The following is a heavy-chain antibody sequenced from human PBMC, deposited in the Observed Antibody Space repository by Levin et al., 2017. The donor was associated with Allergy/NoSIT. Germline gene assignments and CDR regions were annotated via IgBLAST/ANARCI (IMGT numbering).Heavy chain of an antibody. CDR2: ISSSSSYI. V-gene: IGHV3-21*01. D-gene: IGHD7-27*01. J-gene: IGHJ6*03. CDR1: GFTFSSYS. CDR3: ARDRGRSWGLDYYYYMDV. Sequence: PGGSLRLSCAASGFTFSSYSMNWVRQAPGKGLEWVSSISSSSSYIYYADSVKGRFTISRDNAKNSLYLQMNSLRAEDTAVYYCARDRGRSWGLDYYYYMDVWGKGTTVTVSS.